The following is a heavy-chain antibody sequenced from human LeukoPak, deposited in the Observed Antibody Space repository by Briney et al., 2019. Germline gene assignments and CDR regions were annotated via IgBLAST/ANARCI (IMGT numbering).Heavy chain of an antibody. CDR1: GLTFSSYS. D-gene: IGHD6-13*01. J-gene: IGHJ4*02. V-gene: IGHV3-23*01. Sequence: TGDPVTLFCAASGLTFSSYSMLWLRQAPGKGLFWVSGISASDSSTYYADSVKGRFTISRDNSKNTLYLQMNSLRAEDTAVYYCAKDAAGPEYWGQGTLVTVSS. CDR3: AKDAAGPEY. CDR2: ISASDSST.